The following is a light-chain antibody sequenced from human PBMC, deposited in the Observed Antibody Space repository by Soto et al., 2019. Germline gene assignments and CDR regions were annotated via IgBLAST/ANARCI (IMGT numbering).Light chain of an antibody. J-gene: IGKJ5*01. V-gene: IGKV3-20*01. CDR3: QQYGYSPIT. CDR1: QSVSSSY. Sequence: EIVLTQSPGTLTLSPGERATLSCRASQSVSSSYLAWYQQKPGQAPRLLIYGASSRATGIPDRFSVSGSGTDFTLTISRLEPEDFVVYYCQQYGYSPITFGQGTRLEIK. CDR2: GAS.